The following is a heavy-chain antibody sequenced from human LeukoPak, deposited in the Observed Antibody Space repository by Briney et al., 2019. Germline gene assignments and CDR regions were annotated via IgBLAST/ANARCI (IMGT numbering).Heavy chain of an antibody. Sequence: LETLSLTCTVSGGSISSYYWSWIRQPPGKGLEWIGYIYYSGSTYYNPSLKSRVTISVDTSKNQFSLKLSSVTAADTAVYYCARPRSRNHYYYGLDVWGQGTTVTVSS. CDR1: GGSISSYY. CDR3: ARPRSRNHYYYGLDV. J-gene: IGHJ6*02. CDR2: IYYSGST. D-gene: IGHD1-14*01. V-gene: IGHV4-59*04.